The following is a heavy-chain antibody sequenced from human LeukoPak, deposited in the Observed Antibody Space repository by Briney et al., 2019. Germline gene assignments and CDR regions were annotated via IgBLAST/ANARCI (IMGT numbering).Heavy chain of an antibody. CDR1: GYSFTSYW. CDR3: ARGKGGDFLRGYYYYGMDV. J-gene: IGHJ6*02. Sequence: GESLQISCKGSGYSFTSYWIGWVRQMPGKGLEWMGIIYPGDSDTRYSPSFQGQVTISADKSISTAYLQWSSLKASDTAMYYCARGKGGDFLRGYYYYGMDVWGQGTTVTVSS. D-gene: IGHD2-21*02. V-gene: IGHV5-51*01. CDR2: IYPGDSDT.